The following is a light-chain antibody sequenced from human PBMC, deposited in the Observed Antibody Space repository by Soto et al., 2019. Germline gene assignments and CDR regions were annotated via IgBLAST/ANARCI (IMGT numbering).Light chain of an antibody. CDR2: GAS. CDR1: QSVSSSY. V-gene: IGKV3-20*01. CDR3: QQYGGSSLYT. J-gene: IGKJ2*01. Sequence: EIVLTQSPGTLSLSPGERATLSCRASQSVSSSYLGWYQQKPGQAPRLLIYGASSRATGIPDRFSGSGSGADFTLTISRLEPEDFAVYYCQQYGGSSLYTFGQGTKLESK.